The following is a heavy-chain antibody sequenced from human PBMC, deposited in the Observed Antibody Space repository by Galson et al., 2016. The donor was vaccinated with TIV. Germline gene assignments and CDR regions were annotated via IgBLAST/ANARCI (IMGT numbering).Heavy chain of an antibody. J-gene: IGHJ4*02. Sequence: SVKVSCKASGGTFSSYAISWVRQAPGQGLEWMGRIIGIFGSPNYAQKFQGRVTISADEFTSTAYMELSNLRSEDTAVDYCARGGGYYDSSGYNVWGQGTLVTVSS. CDR2: IIGIFGSP. D-gene: IGHD3-22*01. V-gene: IGHV1-69*13. CDR3: ARGGGYYDSSGYNV. CDR1: GGTFSSYA.